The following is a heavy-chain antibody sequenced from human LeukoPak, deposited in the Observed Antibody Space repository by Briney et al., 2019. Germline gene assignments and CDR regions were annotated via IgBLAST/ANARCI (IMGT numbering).Heavy chain of an antibody. CDR2: ISSNGGST. CDR1: GFTFSSYA. Sequence: GGSLRLSCAASGFTFSSYAMHWVRQAPGKGLEYVSAISSNGGSTYYANSVKGRFTISRDNSKNTLYLQMGSLRAEDMAVYYCATHPYDSSGPAGYYYYGMDVWGQGTTVTVSS. J-gene: IGHJ6*02. D-gene: IGHD3-22*01. CDR3: ATHPYDSSGPAGYYYYGMDV. V-gene: IGHV3-64*01.